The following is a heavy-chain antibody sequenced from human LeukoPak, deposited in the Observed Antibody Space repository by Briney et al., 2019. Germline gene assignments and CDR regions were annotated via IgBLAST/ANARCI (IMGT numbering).Heavy chain of an antibody. Sequence: PSETLSLTCTVSGGSISSSSYYWGWIRQPPGKGLEWIGSIYYTGSTYYNPSLKSRVMISVDTSKNQFSLKVSSVTAADTAVYYCARQGSGSYFFDCWGQGTLVTVSS. CDR1: GGSISSSSYY. CDR2: IYYTGST. V-gene: IGHV4-39*01. J-gene: IGHJ4*02. CDR3: ARQGSGSYFFDC. D-gene: IGHD1-26*01.